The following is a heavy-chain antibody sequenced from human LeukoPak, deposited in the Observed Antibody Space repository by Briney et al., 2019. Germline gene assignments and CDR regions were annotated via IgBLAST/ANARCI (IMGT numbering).Heavy chain of an antibody. V-gene: IGHV4-59*01. CDR2: IYYSGST. Sequence: SETLSLTCTVSGGSISSYYWSWIRQPPGKGLEWIGYIYYSGSTNYNPSLKSRVTISVDTSKDQFSLKLSSVTAADTAVYYCAKRDYDSAFDIWGQGTMVTVSS. J-gene: IGHJ3*02. CDR3: AKRDYDSAFDI. D-gene: IGHD5-12*01. CDR1: GGSISSYY.